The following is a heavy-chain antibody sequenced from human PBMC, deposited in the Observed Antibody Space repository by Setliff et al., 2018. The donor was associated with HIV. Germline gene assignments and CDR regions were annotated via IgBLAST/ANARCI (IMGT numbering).Heavy chain of an antibody. J-gene: IGHJ3*02. Sequence: GASVKVSCKASGYTFTSYYMHWVRQAPGQGLEWMGIINPSGGSTSYAQKFQGRVTMTRDTSTSTVYMELSSLGSEDTAVYYCARESPDSSGYYRAFDIWGQGTMVTVSS. CDR2: INPSGGST. CDR1: GYTFTSYY. CDR3: ARESPDSSGYYRAFDI. D-gene: IGHD3-22*01. V-gene: IGHV1-46*01.